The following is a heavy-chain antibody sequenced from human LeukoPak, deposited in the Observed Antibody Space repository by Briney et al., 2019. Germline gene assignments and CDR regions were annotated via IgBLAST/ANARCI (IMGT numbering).Heavy chain of an antibody. J-gene: IGHJ3*02. D-gene: IGHD3-3*01. CDR2: INWNGGST. CDR3: ARPQVLRFLEWPFFDI. V-gene: IGHV3-20*04. CDR1: GFTFDDYG. Sequence: GGSLRLSCAASGFTFDDYGMSWVRQAPGKGLEWVSGINWNGGSTGYADSVKGRFTISRDNAKTSLYLQMNSLRAEDTALYYCARPQVLRFLEWPFFDIWGQGTMVTVSS.